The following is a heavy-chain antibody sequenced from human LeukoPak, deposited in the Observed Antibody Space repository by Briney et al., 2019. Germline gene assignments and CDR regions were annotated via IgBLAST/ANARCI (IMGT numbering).Heavy chain of an antibody. Sequence: GGSLRLSCAASGFTFSTYSMNWVRQAPGKGLEWVSYISSSGSTIYYADSVKGRFTISRDNAKNSLYLQMNSLRAEDTAVYYCASMDYGSGDYWGQGTLVTVSS. V-gene: IGHV3-48*04. CDR2: ISSSGSTI. CDR3: ASMDYGSGDY. CDR1: GFTFSTYS. D-gene: IGHD3-10*01. J-gene: IGHJ4*02.